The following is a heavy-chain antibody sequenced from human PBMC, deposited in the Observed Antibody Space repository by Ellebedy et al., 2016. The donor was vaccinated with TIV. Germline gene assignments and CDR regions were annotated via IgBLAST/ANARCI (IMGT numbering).Heavy chain of an antibody. CDR2: INPNSGGT. V-gene: IGHV1-2*02. CDR1: GDTFTNYY. CDR3: ARADYSSRSPLDY. J-gene: IGHJ4*02. Sequence: AASVKVSCKASGDTFTNYYIHWVRQAPGQGLEWMGWINPNSGGTNYAQKFQGRVTMTRDTSISTAYMELSRLRSDDTAVYYCARADYSSRSPLDYWGQGTLVTVSS. D-gene: IGHD6-13*01.